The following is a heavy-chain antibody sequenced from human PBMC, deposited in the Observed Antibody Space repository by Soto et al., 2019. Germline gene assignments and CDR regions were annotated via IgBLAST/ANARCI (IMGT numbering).Heavy chain of an antibody. D-gene: IGHD3-16*01. V-gene: IGHV3-30-3*01. Sequence: QVQLVESGGGVVQPGRSLRLSCAASGFTFSSYAVHWVRQAPGKGLEWVALLSYDGSNEYYADSVKGRFTISRDNSKNTLYMQMNSLKAEDTAVYYCARDLGDDDVWGSPQDHYGMDVWGQGTTVTVSS. CDR2: LSYDGSNE. CDR3: ARDLGDDDVWGSPQDHYGMDV. J-gene: IGHJ6*02. CDR1: GFTFSSYA.